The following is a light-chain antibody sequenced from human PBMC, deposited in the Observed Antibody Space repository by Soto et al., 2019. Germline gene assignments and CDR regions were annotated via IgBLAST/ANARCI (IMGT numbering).Light chain of an antibody. CDR1: SSDVGGCSY. CDR3: RSYTSSSTYV. V-gene: IGLV2-14*01. CDR2: DVS. J-gene: IGLJ1*01. Sequence: QSVLIQPASVSGSPGQSITISCTGTSSDVGGCSYVSWYQQHPGKAPKLMIYDVSNRPSGVSNRLSGSKSGNTASLTISGLQAEDEADYYCRSYTSSSTYVFGTGTKVTVL.